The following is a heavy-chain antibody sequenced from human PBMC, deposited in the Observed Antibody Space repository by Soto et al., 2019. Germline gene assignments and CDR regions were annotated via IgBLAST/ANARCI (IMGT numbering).Heavy chain of an antibody. CDR1: GFTFSSYA. Sequence: EVQLLESGGGLVQPGGSLRLSCAASGFTFSSYAMSWVRQAPGKGLEWVSAISGSGGSTYYADSVKSRFTIARDNTKNMIYLQMNSVSAEDTAVYYSAKLPSNLPSYRLHDYWGQGTLVTVCS. D-gene: IGHD2-8*01. V-gene: IGHV3-23*01. J-gene: IGHJ4*02. CDR2: ISGSGGST. CDR3: AKLPSNLPSYRLHDY.